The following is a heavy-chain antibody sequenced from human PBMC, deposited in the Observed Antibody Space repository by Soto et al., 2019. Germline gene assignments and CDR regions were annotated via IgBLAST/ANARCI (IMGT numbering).Heavy chain of an antibody. CDR2: IYYSGNT. V-gene: IGHV4-30-4*01. J-gene: IGHJ4*02. CDR3: VRYCSTTKCPFDY. D-gene: IGHD2-2*01. Sequence: PSETLSLTCTVSGGSISSGGSYWGWIRQPPGKGLEWIGYIYYSGNTYFNPSLKSRVTLSVDTSKNRFSLNLSSVTAADTAVYYCVRYCSTTKCPFDYWGQGTLVTVSS. CDR1: GGSISSGGSY.